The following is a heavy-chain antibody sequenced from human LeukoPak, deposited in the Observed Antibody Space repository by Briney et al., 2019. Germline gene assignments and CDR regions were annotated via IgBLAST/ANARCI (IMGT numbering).Heavy chain of an antibody. Sequence: GASVKVSCKASGYTFTSYDINWVRQASGQGREGRGWMNPNSGNTGYAQKFQGKVTITRNTSISTAYMELSSLRSGDTAVYYCATTGVLYAVGIFDYWGQGTLVTVSS. J-gene: IGHJ4*02. D-gene: IGHD3-10*01. V-gene: IGHV1-8*03. CDR3: ATTGVLYAVGIFDY. CDR2: MNPNSGNT. CDR1: GYTFTSYD.